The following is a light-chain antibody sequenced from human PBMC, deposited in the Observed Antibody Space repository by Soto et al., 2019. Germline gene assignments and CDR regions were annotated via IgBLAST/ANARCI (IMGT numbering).Light chain of an antibody. Sequence: ILLAESPEKMSLSPGERATLSCRASQSVKTFLVWYQQRPGQAPRLLIHDASHRAAGIPARFSGSGFGTDFTLTISSLEPEDAAVYYCQQRSNWPPIPFGQVTLLEVK. V-gene: IGKV3-11*01. CDR2: DAS. J-gene: IGKJ5*01. CDR3: QQRSNWPPIP. CDR1: QSVKTF.